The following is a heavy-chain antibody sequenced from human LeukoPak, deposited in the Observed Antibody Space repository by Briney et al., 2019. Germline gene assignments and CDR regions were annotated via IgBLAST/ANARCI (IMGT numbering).Heavy chain of an antibody. CDR3: AREDVASGHFDY. Sequence: GGSLRLSCAASGFTFSSYSMSWVRQAPGKRLEWVANIKQDGSEKYYVDSVKGRFTISRDNAKNSLYLQMNSLRAEDTAVYYCAREDVASGHFDYWGQGTLVTVSS. V-gene: IGHV3-7*01. D-gene: IGHD5-12*01. CDR2: IKQDGSEK. CDR1: GFTFSSYS. J-gene: IGHJ4*02.